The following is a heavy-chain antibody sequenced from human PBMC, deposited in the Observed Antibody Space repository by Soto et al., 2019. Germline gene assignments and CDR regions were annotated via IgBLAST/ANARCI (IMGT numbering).Heavy chain of an antibody. D-gene: IGHD6-19*01. CDR1: VHPFTSYA. CDR3: ARGVAGPLHWFDP. Sequence: ASVKFSCQASVHPFTSYAMHWVRPAPGQRLEWMGWINAGNGNTKYSQKFQGRVTITRDTSASTAYMELSSLRSEDTAVYYCARGVAGPLHWFDPWGQGTLVTVSS. J-gene: IGHJ5*02. V-gene: IGHV1-3*01. CDR2: INAGNGNT.